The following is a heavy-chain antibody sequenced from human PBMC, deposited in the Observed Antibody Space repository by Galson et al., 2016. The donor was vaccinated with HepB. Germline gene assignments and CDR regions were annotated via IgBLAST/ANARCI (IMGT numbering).Heavy chain of an antibody. Sequence: SLRLSCAASGFSFSSSGMHWVRQAPGKGLEWVSIISYDGSDKYYADSVKGRFTISRDISKNMVYLQMHSLSAEDTAVYFCAKGVCGDSYGCIDYWGQGTLVTVSS. CDR1: GFSFSSSG. CDR3: AKGVCGDSYGCIDY. V-gene: IGHV3-30*18. CDR2: ISYDGSDK. D-gene: IGHD5-18*01. J-gene: IGHJ4*02.